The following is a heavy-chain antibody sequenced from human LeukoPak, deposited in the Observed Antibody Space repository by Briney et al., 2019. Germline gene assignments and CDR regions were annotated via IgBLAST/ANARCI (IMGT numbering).Heavy chain of an antibody. CDR1: GGSISSSSYY. CDR3: ASGARVSSSGWGYYYYGMDV. D-gene: IGHD6-6*01. CDR2: IYYSGST. V-gene: IGHV4-39*07. J-gene: IGHJ6*02. Sequence: SETLSLTCTVSGGSISSSSYYWGWIRQPPGKGLEWIGSIYYSGSTYYNPSLKSRVTISVDTSKNQFSLKLSSVTAADTAVYYCASGARVSSSGWGYYYYGMDVWGQGTTVTVSS.